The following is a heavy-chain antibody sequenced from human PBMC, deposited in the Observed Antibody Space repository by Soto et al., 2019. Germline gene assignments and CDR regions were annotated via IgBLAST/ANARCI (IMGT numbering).Heavy chain of an antibody. D-gene: IGHD5-12*01. J-gene: IGHJ6*02. V-gene: IGHV3-30-3*01. Sequence: GGSLRLSCVASGFAFSSFTMHWVRQAPGKGLEWVGFISYDDGTNKFYADSVKGRFTISRDNAKGSLYLQMNSLRDEDTAVYYCARKGRGYSGYGMDVWGQGTTVTVS. CDR3: ARKGRGYSGYGMDV. CDR1: GFAFSSFT. CDR2: ISYDDGTNK.